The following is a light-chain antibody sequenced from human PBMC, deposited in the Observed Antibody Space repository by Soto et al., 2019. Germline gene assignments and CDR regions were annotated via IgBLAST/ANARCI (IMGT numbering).Light chain of an antibody. CDR3: CSYAGSYTYV. Sequence: QSVLTQPPSVSGAPGQRVTISCTGNSANIGGGFDVHWYQQHPGKAPKFMIYDVTKRPSGVPDRFSGSKSGNTASLTISGLQAEDEADYYCCSYAGSYTYVFGTGTKVTVL. CDR2: DVT. J-gene: IGLJ1*01. V-gene: IGLV2-11*01. CDR1: SANIGGGFD.